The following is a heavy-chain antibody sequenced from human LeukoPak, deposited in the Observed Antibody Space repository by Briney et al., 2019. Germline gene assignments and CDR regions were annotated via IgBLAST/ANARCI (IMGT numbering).Heavy chain of an antibody. CDR1: GYTFTTYG. J-gene: IGHJ4*02. CDR3: ARGPRSNEY. CDR2: IAGYNGNT. Sequence: ASVKVSCKTSGYTFTTYGIAWVRQAPGQGIEWMGWIAGYNGNTNYAQRFQGRVTMTTDTSTSTAYLELRSLRSDDTAIYYCARGPRSNEYWGQGTLVTVSS. V-gene: IGHV1-18*01.